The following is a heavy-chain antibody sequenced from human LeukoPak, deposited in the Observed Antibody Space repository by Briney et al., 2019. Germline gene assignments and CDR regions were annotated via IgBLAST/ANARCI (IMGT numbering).Heavy chain of an antibody. D-gene: IGHD1/OR15-1a*01. CDR1: GYSISSGYY. CDR2: IYHSGST. V-gene: IGHV4-38-2*02. J-gene: IGHJ6*02. CDR3: AKQMDV. Sequence: PSETLSLTCTVSGYSISSGYYWGWIRQPPGKGLEWIGSIYHSGSTYYNPSLKSRVTISVDTSKNQFSLKLSSVTAADTAVYYCAKQMDVWGQGTTVTVSS.